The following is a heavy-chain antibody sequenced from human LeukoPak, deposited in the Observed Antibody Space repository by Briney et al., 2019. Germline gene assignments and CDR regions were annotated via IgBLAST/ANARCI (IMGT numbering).Heavy chain of an antibody. CDR2: IGTAGDT. CDR1: GFTFSSYD. J-gene: IGHJ4*02. CDR3: ARSCSGGSCRYYFDY. V-gene: IGHV3-13*01. Sequence: GGSLTLPCAPSGFTFSSYDMHWVRHATGKGLEWVSAIGTAGDTYYPGSVKGRFTISRENAKNSLYLQMNSLRAGDTAVYYCARSCSGGSCRYYFDYWGQGTLVTVSS. D-gene: IGHD2-15*01.